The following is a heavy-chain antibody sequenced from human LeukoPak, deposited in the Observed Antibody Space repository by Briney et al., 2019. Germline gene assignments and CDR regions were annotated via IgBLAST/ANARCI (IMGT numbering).Heavy chain of an antibody. CDR2: ISYDGSNK. J-gene: IGHJ4*02. V-gene: IGHV3-30-3*01. CDR1: GFTFSSYA. CDR3: ARVYGSSWYTAPQFGYFDY. D-gene: IGHD6-13*01. Sequence: PGGSLRLSCAASGFTFSSYAMHWVRQAPGKGLEWVAVISYDGSNKYYADSVKGRFTISRDNSKSTLYLQMNSLRAEDTAVYYCARVYGSSWYTAPQFGYFDYWGQGTLVTVSS.